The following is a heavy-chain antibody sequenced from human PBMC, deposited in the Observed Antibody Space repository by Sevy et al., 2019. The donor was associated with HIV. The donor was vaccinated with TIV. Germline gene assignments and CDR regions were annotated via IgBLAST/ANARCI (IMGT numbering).Heavy chain of an antibody. CDR3: AIYIYDSSGLDY. Sequence: GGSLRLSCAASGFTGFTFGDLYMSWIRQAPGKGLEWVSYISSNGSSMYYADSVKGRFTISRDNVKNSLCLQMNSLRAEDTAFYYCAIYIYDSSGLDYWGQGTLVTVSS. CDR1: GFTGFTFGDLY. CDR2: ISSNGSSM. D-gene: IGHD3-22*01. J-gene: IGHJ4*02. V-gene: IGHV3-11*01.